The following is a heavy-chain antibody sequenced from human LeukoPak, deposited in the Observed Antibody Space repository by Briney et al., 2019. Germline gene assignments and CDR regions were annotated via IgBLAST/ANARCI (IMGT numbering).Heavy chain of an antibody. J-gene: IGHJ4*02. CDR3: ARGGYFDY. CDR2: INHNGST. V-gene: IGHV4-34*01. Sequence: SETLSLTCAVYGGSFSGYFWNWIRQPPGKGLEWIGEINHNGSTNYNPSLKSRDTISVDTSKNQFSLKLSSVTAADTAVYYCARGGYFDYWGQGTLVTVSS. CDR1: GGSFSGYF.